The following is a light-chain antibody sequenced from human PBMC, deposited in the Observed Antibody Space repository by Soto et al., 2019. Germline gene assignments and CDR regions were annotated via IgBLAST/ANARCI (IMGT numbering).Light chain of an antibody. J-gene: IGKJ1*01. CDR3: QQYNNWPPWT. CDR2: GAS. CDR1: QSVSSN. V-gene: IGKV3-15*01. Sequence: EIVMTQSPATLSVSPGERATLSCRASQSVSSNLAWYQQNPGQAPRLLIYGASTRATGIPARFSGSGSGTEFTLTISSLQSEDFAVYYCQQYNNWPPWTFDQGTKVKIK.